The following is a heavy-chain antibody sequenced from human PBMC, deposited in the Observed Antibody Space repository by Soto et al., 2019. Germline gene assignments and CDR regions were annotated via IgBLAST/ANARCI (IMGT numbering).Heavy chain of an antibody. CDR2: IYYSGTT. CDR1: GGSITNYY. V-gene: IGHV4-59*03. J-gene: IGHJ4*02. D-gene: IGHD2-2*01. Sequence: PSETLSLTCTVSGGSITNYYWSWIRQPPGKGLEWIGYIYYSGTTNYNPSLKSRVTISVDTSKNQFSLKLTSVTAADTAVYYCALYCSSTSCYGRWDYWGQGTLVTVSS. CDR3: ALYCSSTSCYGRWDY.